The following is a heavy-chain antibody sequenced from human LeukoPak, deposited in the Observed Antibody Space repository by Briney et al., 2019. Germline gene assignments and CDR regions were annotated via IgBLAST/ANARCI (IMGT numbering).Heavy chain of an antibody. D-gene: IGHD3-10*01. CDR2: ISAYNGNT. CDR3: ARVVSWGSYYYGSGNEDY. Sequence: GASVKVSCKASGYTFTSYGISWVRQAPGQGLEWMGWISAYNGNTNYAQKLQGRVTMTTDTSTSTAYMELRSLSSDDTAVYYCARVVSWGSYYYGSGNEDYWGQGTLVTVSS. CDR1: GYTFTSYG. J-gene: IGHJ4*02. V-gene: IGHV1-18*01.